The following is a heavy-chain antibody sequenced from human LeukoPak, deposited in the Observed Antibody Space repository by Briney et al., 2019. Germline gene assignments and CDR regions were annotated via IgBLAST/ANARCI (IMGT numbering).Heavy chain of an antibody. D-gene: IGHD1-26*01. V-gene: IGHV1-69*05. CDR2: IIPIFGTA. J-gene: IGHJ6*03. CDR3: ARGEAPWELDYYYYYMDV. CDR1: GGSFSSEA. Sequence: ASVKVSCKAFGGSFSSEAISWVRQAPGQGLEWMGGIIPIFGTANYAQKFQGRVTITTDESTSTAYMELSSLRSEDTAVYYCARGEAPWELDYYYYYMDVWGKGTTVTVSS.